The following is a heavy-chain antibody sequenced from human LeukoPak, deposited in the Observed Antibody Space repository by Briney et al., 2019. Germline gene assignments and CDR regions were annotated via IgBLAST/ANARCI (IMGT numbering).Heavy chain of an antibody. Sequence: GASVKVSCKVSGYTLTELSMHWVRQAPGKGLEWMGGFDPEDGETIYAQKFQGRVTMTEDTSTDTAYMELSSLRSEDTAVYYCVTGTPATVVYHAFDIWGQGTRVTVSS. CDR1: GYTLTELS. CDR2: FDPEDGET. V-gene: IGHV1-24*01. J-gene: IGHJ3*02. D-gene: IGHD4-23*01. CDR3: VTGTPATVVYHAFDI.